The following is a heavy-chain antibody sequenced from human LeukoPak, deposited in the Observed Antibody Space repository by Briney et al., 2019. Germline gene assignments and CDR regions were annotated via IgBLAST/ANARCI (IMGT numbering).Heavy chain of an antibody. CDR1: GFTFSTYA. CDR3: AREPYSSGWFDY. CDR2: ISGSGGST. D-gene: IGHD3-22*01. J-gene: IGHJ5*01. Sequence: GGSLRLSCAASGFTFSTYAMSWVRQAPGKGLEWVSAISGSGGSTYYADSEKGRFTVSRDNSKNILYLQMNNLRAEDTAVYYCAREPYSSGWFDYWGQGTLVTVSS. V-gene: IGHV3-23*01.